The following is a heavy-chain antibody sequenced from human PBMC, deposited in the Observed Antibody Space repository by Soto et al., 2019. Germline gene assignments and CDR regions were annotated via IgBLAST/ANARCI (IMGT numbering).Heavy chain of an antibody. CDR3: ARVFPLPSSSRNYYYGMDV. Sequence: PSETLSLTCTVSGGSISSYYWIWIRQPPGKGLEWIGYIYYSGSTNYNPSLKSRVTISVDTSKNQFSLKLSSVTAADTAVYYCARVFPLPSSSRNYYYGMDVWGQGTTVTVSS. CDR1: GGSISSYY. V-gene: IGHV4-59*01. D-gene: IGHD6-6*01. CDR2: IYYSGST. J-gene: IGHJ6*02.